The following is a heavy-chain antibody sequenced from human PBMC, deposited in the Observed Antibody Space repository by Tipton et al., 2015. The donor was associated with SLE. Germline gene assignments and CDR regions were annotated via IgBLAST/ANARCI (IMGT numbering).Heavy chain of an antibody. J-gene: IGHJ3*02. CDR3: AREPLVDCSGGSCHDAFDI. CDR2: IYTSGST. CDR1: GGSISSYY. V-gene: IGHV4-4*07. D-gene: IGHD2-15*01. Sequence: TLSLTCTVSGGSISSYYWSWIRQPAGKGLEWIERIYTSGSTNYNPSLKSRVTMSVDTSKNQFSLKLSSVTAADTAVYYCAREPLVDCSGGSCHDAFDIWGQGTMVTVSS.